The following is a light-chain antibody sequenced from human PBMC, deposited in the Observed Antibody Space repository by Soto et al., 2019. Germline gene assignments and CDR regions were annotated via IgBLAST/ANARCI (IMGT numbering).Light chain of an antibody. CDR2: KAS. CDR3: QHYNSYSEA. CDR1: QTISSW. J-gene: IGKJ1*01. Sequence: DIQMTQSPSTLSGSVGDRVTITCRASQTISSWLAWYQQKPGKAPKLLIYKASTLKSGVPSRFSGSGSGTEFTLTISSLQPDDFATYYCQHYNSYSEAFGQGPDVQL. V-gene: IGKV1-5*03.